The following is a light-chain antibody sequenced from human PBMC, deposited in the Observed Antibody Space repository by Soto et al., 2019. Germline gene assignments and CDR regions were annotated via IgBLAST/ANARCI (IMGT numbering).Light chain of an antibody. Sequence: LTQSPATLSSFPGDRVTLSCRASQYINTRLAWYQHRPGQAPRLLIYQTSLRAAGIPARFSASGSGTDFTLTISRLEPEDFAVYYCQQYDSSPKTFGQGTKVDIK. CDR1: QYINTR. CDR2: QTS. CDR3: QQYDSSPKT. J-gene: IGKJ1*01. V-gene: IGKV3-20*01.